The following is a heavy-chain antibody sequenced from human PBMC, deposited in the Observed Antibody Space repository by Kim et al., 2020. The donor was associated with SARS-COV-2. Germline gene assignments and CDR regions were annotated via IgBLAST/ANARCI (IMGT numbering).Heavy chain of an antibody. Sequence: GGSLRLSCAASGFTVSSNYMSWVRQAPGKGLEWVSVIYSGGSTYYADSVKGRFTISRDNSKNTLYLQMNSLIAEDTAVYYCARVGDSGSYYNGPPSHWGQGTLVTVSS. J-gene: IGHJ4*02. V-gene: IGHV3-53*01. D-gene: IGHD3-10*01. CDR2: IYSGGST. CDR1: GFTVSSNY. CDR3: ARVGDSGSYYNGPPSH.